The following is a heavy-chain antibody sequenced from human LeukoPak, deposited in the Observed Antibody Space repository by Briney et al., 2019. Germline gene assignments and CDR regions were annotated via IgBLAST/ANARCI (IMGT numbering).Heavy chain of an antibody. D-gene: IGHD2-8*01. CDR1: GYTFTSYG. Sequence: ASVKVSCKASGYTFTSYGISWVRQAPGQGLEWMGWISAYNGNTNYAQKLQGRVTMTTDTSTSTAYMELRSLRSDDTAVYYCAIDHACSNGVCSYFDSWGQGTLVTVSS. J-gene: IGHJ4*02. V-gene: IGHV1-18*01. CDR3: AIDHACSNGVCSYFDS. CDR2: ISAYNGNT.